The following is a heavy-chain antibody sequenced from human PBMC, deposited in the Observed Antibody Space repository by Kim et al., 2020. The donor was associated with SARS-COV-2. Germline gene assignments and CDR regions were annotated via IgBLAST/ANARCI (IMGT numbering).Heavy chain of an antibody. V-gene: IGHV4-31*03. J-gene: IGHJ6*02. Sequence: SETLSLTCTVSGGSISSGGYYWSWIRQHPGKGLEWIGYIYYSGSTYYNPSLKSRVTISVDTSKNQFSLKLSSVTAADTAVYYCARDRKGTVTTAYYYYYGMDVWGQGTTVTVSS. CDR3: ARDRKGTVTTAYYYYYGMDV. CDR2: IYYSGST. CDR1: GGSISSGGYY. D-gene: IGHD4-17*01.